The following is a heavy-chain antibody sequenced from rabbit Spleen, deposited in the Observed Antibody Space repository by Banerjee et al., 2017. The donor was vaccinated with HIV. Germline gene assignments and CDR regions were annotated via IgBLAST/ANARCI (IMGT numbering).Heavy chain of an antibody. CDR3: ARVSESSGWGEDL. CDR1: GFSLSSGSY. CDR2: IWTGDGDT. Sequence: QEQLVESGGGLVQPGGSLTLTCKASGFSLSSGSYICWVCQAPGKGLEWIGCIWTGDGDTYYASWAKGRFTISKTSSTTVTLQMTSLTDADTATYFCARVSESSGWGEDLWGPGTLVTVS. V-gene: IGHV1S45*01. J-gene: IGHJ4*01. D-gene: IGHD4-1*01.